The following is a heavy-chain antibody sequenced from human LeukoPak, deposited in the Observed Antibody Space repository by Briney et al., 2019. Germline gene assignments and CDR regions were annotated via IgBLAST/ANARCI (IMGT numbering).Heavy chain of an antibody. J-gene: IGHJ5*02. V-gene: IGHV3-7*01. CDR1: GFSSSGYL. CDR3: ARVGERDKFALIEARFDP. Sequence: RGSLRLSCAAAGFSSSGYLMSWVRQAPGGGGEWVAHIRQYGSEKYYLYSVKARFIISRDNAKGSVHLQMNSLRAEDTAVYYCARVGERDKFALIEARFDPWGQGTLVTVSS. CDR2: IRQYGSEK. D-gene: IGHD2-21*01.